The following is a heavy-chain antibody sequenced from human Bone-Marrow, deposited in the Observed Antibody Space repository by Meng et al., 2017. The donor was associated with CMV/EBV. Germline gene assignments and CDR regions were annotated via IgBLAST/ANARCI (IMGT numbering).Heavy chain of an antibody. CDR2: GDYSGST. Sequence: SETLSLTCTVSGVSISSSSYYWGWIRQPPGKGLEWIGSGDYSGSTYYNPSLKSRVTISVDTSKNQFSLKLSSVTAADTAVYYCARDERRGYCSSASCPDCGMDVWGQGTTVTVSS. V-gene: IGHV4-39*07. D-gene: IGHD2-2*01. CDR3: ARDERRGYCSSASCPDCGMDV. J-gene: IGHJ6*02. CDR1: GVSISSSSYY.